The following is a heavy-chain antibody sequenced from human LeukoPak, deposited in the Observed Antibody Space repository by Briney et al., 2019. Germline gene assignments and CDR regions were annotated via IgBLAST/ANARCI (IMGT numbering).Heavy chain of an antibody. CDR1: GFIFSGSG. J-gene: IGHJ4*02. CDR2: IRYDGSKK. V-gene: IGHV3-30*02. CDR3: ASQKRELDY. D-gene: IGHD1-1*01. Sequence: LTGGSLRLSCAASGFIFSGSGMHWVRQAPGKGLAWVSFIRYDGSKKHYADSVRGRFTISRDNSENTLYLQMNNLRPEDSAIYYCASQKRELDYWGQGTRVTVSS.